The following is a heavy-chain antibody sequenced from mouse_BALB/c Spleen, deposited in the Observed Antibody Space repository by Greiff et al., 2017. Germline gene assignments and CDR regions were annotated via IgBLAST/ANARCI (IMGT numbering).Heavy chain of an antibody. J-gene: IGHJ4*01. V-gene: IGHV5-17*02. CDR2: ISSGSSTI. CDR3: ARLEFTYAMDY. Sequence: EVKLQESGGGLVQPGGSRKLSCAASGFTFSSFGMHWVRQAPEKGLEWVAYISSGSSTIYYADTVKGRFTISRDNPKNTLFLQMTSLRSEDTAMYYCARLEFTYAMDYWGQGTSVTVSS. CDR1: GFTFSSFG.